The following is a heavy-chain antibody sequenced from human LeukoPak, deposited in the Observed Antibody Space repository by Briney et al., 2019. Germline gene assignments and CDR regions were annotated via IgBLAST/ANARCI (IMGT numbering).Heavy chain of an antibody. Sequence: GGSLRLSSAASGFTFSNAWMSWVRQAPGKGLEWVGRIKSKTDGGTTDYAAPVKGRFTISRDDSKNTLYLQMNSLKTEDTAVYYCTTDLVYYDSRGYVLAVCWGQGTLVTVSS. D-gene: IGHD3-22*01. CDR3: TTDLVYYDSRGYVLAVC. J-gene: IGHJ4*02. CDR2: IKSKTDGGTT. CDR1: GFTFSNAW. V-gene: IGHV3-15*01.